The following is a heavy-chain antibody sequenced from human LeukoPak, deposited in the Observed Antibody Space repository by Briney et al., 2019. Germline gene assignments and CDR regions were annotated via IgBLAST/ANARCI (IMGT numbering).Heavy chain of an antibody. V-gene: IGHV1-2*02. J-gene: IGHJ4*02. CDR3: ARVKEGGLDY. Sequence: ASVKVSCKASGYTFTSYGISWVRQAPGQGLEGMRWINPHSGGTNYAQKFQGRRTMTRDTSISTAYMELSRLRSDDTAVYYCARVKEGGLDYWGQGTLVTVSS. CDR1: GYTFTSYG. CDR2: INPHSGGT. D-gene: IGHD1-26*01.